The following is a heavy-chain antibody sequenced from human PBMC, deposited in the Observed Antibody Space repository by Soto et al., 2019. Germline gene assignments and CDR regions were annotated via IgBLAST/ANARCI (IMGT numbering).Heavy chain of an antibody. CDR2: IYNSGST. D-gene: IGHD6-13*01. J-gene: IGHJ4*02. V-gene: IGHV4-61*01. CDR3: ARGSTGYSSSWYRY. CDR1: GGSVNIGTYY. Sequence: SETLSLTCTVPGGSVNIGTYYWSWIRQPPGKGLEWIGYIYNSGSTNYNPSLKSRVTISVDTSKNQFSLKLSSVTAADTAVYYCARGSTGYSSSWYRYWGQGTLVTVSS.